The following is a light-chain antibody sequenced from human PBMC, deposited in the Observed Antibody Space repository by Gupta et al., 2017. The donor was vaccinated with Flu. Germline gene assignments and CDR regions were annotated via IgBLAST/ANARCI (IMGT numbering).Light chain of an antibody. J-gene: IGKJ2*01. Sequence: GEREKRKGKERKRGGERRKNENYLLWYQQKSGQPPKLLIYRASTRAAGVPVRFNGSGSGTDFTRKISSLQAEDVAVYYCQQYSTKKETVGQGTRVEIK. CDR1: KRGGERRKNENY. V-gene: IGKV4-1*01. CDR3: QQYSTKKET. CDR2: RAS.